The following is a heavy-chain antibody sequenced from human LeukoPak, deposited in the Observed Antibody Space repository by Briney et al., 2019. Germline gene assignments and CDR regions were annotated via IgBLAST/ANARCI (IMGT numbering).Heavy chain of an antibody. D-gene: IGHD6-19*01. CDR3: ARHNYSSGWPPEGAFDI. CDR1: GASISSTTYY. J-gene: IGHJ3*02. Sequence: SETLSLTCTVSGASISSTTYYWGWIRQPPRKGLEWIASIYYSGSTYYNPSLKSRVTISVDTSKNQFSLKLSSVTAADTAVYYCARHNYSSGWPPEGAFDIWGQGTMVTVSS. CDR2: IYYSGST. V-gene: IGHV4-39*01.